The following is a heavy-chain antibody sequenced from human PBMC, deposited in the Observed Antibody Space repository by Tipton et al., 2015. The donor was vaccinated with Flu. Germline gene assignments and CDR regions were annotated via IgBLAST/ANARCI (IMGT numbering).Heavy chain of an antibody. V-gene: IGHV5-51*01. J-gene: IGHJ4*02. CDR3: VRQNCGGDCYPDY. D-gene: IGHD2-21*02. CDR1: GSSFSSYW. Sequence: QSGPEVKKPGESPKISCKGSGSSFSSYWIAWVRQMPGKGLEWMGIIYPDDSDTKYSPSFQGHVTFSADKSVNTAYLQWSSLKASDTAIYFCVRQNCGGDCYPDYWGQGTLVTVSS. CDR2: IYPDDSDT.